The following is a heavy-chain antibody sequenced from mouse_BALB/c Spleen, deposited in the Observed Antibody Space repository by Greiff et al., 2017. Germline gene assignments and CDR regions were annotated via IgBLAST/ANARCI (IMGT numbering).Heavy chain of an antibody. CDR3: ARSLYRYYAMDY. V-gene: IGHV3-8*02. CDR1: GDSITSGY. CDR2: ISYSGST. Sequence: EVKLVESGPSLVKPSQTLSLTCSVTGDSITSGYWNWIRKFPGNKLEYMGYISYSGSTYYNPSLKSRISITRDTSKNQYYLQLNSVTTEDTAMYYCARSLYRYYAMDYWGQGTSVTVSS. D-gene: IGHD2-14*01. J-gene: IGHJ4*01.